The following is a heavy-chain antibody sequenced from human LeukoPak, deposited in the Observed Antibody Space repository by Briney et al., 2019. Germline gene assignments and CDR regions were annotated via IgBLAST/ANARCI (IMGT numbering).Heavy chain of an antibody. CDR1: GGTFSSYA. V-gene: IGHV1-69*04. D-gene: IGHD5-12*01. J-gene: IGHJ4*02. CDR3: ARDPSNTGGYYAYFDF. Sequence: SVKVSCKASGGTFSSYAISWVRQAPGQGLEWMGRIIPILGIANYAQKFQGRVTITADKSTSTAYMELSSLRSEDTAVYYCARDPSNTGGYYAYFDFWGQGTPVTVSS. CDR2: IIPILGIA.